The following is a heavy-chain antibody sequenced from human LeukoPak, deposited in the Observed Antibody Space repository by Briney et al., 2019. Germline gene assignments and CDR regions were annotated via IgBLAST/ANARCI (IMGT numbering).Heavy chain of an antibody. CDR2: IYYSGST. D-gene: IGHD6-13*01. CDR1: GGSISSYY. CDR3: ARHGVIAAAGTSNWFDP. Sequence: PSETLSLTCTVSGGSISSYYWSWLRQPPGKGLEWIGYIYYSGSTNYNPSLKRRVTISVDTSKNQFSLKLSSVTAADTAVYYCARHGVIAAAGTSNWFDPWGQGTLVTVSS. V-gene: IGHV4-59*08. J-gene: IGHJ5*02.